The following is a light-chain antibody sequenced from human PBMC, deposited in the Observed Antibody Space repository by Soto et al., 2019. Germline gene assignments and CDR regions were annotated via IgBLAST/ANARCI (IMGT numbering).Light chain of an antibody. CDR2: GNS. Sequence: QSVLTQPPSVSGAAGKGVTISCTGSSSNIGAGYDVHWYQQLPGTAPKLLIYGNSNRPSGVPDRFSGSKSGTSASLAITGLQAEDEADYYCQSYDSSLSGSYVFGTGIKLTVL. CDR3: QSYDSSLSGSYV. CDR1: SSNIGAGYD. V-gene: IGLV1-40*01. J-gene: IGLJ1*01.